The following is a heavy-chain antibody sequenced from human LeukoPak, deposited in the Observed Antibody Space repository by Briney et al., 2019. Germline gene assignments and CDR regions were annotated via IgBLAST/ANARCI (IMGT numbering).Heavy chain of an antibody. J-gene: IGHJ4*02. CDR1: GFTVTTNY. Sequence: GGSLRLSCAASGFTVTTNYMSWVRQAPGKGLEWVSVIYSGGSTYYADSVKGRFTISRHNSKNTLYLQMDSLRDEDTAVYYCARPQGGRQIWLHFDYWGQGTVVTVSS. V-gene: IGHV3-53*04. CDR3: ARPQGGRQIWLHFDY. CDR2: IYSGGST. D-gene: IGHD5-18*01.